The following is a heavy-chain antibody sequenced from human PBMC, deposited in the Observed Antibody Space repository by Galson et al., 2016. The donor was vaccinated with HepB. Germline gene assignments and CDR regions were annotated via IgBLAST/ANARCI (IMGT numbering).Heavy chain of an antibody. CDR2: LVVGTGNT. CDR1: GFTFSSSA. V-gene: IGHV1-58*01. Sequence: SVKVSCKASGFTFSSSAVQWVRPARGQRLEWIGWLVVGTGNTNFAQKFHDRVTITRDMSTSTAYMARSSLRTEDTAVDYRAADTTGGFDRGGLWWFDPWGQGTLVTVSS. J-gene: IGHJ5*02. D-gene: IGHD2-8*02. CDR3: AADTTGGFDRGGLWWFDP.